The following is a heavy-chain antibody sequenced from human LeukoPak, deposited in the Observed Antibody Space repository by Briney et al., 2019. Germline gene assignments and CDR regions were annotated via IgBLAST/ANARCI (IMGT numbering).Heavy chain of an antibody. CDR2: ISAYNGNT. J-gene: IGHJ4*02. CDR1: GYTFTSYG. V-gene: IGHV1-18*01. D-gene: IGHD3-10*01. CDR3: ARGLNYYGSGSYYNGPSDY. Sequence: ASVKVSCEASGYTFTSYGISWVRQAPGQGLEWMGWISAYNGNTNYAQKLQGRVTMTTDTSTSTAYMELRSLRSDDTAVYYCARGLNYYGSGSYYNGPSDYWGQGTLVTVSS.